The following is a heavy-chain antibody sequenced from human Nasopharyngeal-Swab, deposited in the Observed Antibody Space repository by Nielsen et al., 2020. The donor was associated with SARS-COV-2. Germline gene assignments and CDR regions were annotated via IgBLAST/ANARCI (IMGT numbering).Heavy chain of an antibody. CDR3: AKDDRRSQWLVDYYYGMDV. CDR1: GFTFRSYA. V-gene: IGHV3-23*01. Sequence: GESLKISCAASGFTFRSYAMSWVRQAPGKGLEWVSAISGSGGSTYYADSVKGRFTISRDNSKNTLYLQMNSLRAEDTAVYYCAKDDRRSQWLVDYYYGMDVWGQGTTVTVSS. CDR2: ISGSGGST. J-gene: IGHJ6*02. D-gene: IGHD6-19*01.